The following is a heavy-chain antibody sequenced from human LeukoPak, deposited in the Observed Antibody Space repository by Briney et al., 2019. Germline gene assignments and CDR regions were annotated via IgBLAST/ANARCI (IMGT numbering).Heavy chain of an antibody. CDR1: GYTFTSYG. D-gene: IGHD2-15*01. Sequence: ASVKVSCKASGYTFTSYGISWVRQAPGQGLEWMGWISAYNGNTNYAQKLQGRVTMTTDTSTSTAYMELRSLGSDDKAVYYCVRDYFCSGGTCDDCFDPWGQGTLVTVSS. V-gene: IGHV1-18*01. CDR3: VRDYFCSGGTCDDCFDP. J-gene: IGHJ5*02. CDR2: ISAYNGNT.